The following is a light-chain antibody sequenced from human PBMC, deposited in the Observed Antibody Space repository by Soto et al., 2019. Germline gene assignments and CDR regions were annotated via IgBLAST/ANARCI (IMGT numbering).Light chain of an antibody. CDR2: AAS. Sequence: SXSXXLGDXVTIXCRANQAIGXYLAWFQQQPGKVPKLLIYAASALQSGVPSRFSXXXXXXXXXLTISSLQPEDIATYYCQKYNSAPLTFGGGTKVEX. V-gene: IGKV1-27*01. CDR1: QAIGXY. CDR3: QKYNSAPLT. J-gene: IGKJ4*01.